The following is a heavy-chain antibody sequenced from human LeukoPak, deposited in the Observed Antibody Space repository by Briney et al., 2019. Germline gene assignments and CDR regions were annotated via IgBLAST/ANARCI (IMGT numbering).Heavy chain of an antibody. Sequence: AGGSLRLSCAASGFTFSSYGMHWVRQAPGKGLEWVAVISYDRNNRYYADSVQGRFTISRDNSKNTLYLQMDSLRAEDTAVYFCAREDPRTGYWFFDLWGRGTLVTVSS. V-gene: IGHV3-30*03. J-gene: IGHJ2*01. CDR1: GFTFSSYG. CDR3: AREDPRTGYWFFDL. CDR2: ISYDRNNR.